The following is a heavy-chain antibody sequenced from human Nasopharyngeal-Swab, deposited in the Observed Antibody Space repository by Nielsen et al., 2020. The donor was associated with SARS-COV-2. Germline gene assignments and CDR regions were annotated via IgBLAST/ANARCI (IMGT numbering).Heavy chain of an antibody. D-gene: IGHD5-24*01. J-gene: IGHJ4*02. CDR1: GFTFSTFG. CDR2: IWYDGSNK. V-gene: IGHV3-33*01. CDR3: ARDLQGEMANGGY. Sequence: GESLKISCAASGFTFSTFGMHWVRQAPGKGLEWVAVIWYDGSNKYYADSVKGRFTISRDNSKNSLYLQMNSLRAEDTAVYYCARDLQGEMANGGYWGQGTLVTVSS.